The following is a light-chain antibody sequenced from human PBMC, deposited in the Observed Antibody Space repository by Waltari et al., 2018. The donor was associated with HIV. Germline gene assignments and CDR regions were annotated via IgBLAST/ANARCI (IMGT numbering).Light chain of an antibody. V-gene: IGKV2-30*01. CDR3: MQGTHWPWT. J-gene: IGKJ1*01. CDR1: ERLGSRDENNF. CDR2: KVS. Sequence: DVVMTQSPLSLPVTLGQPASISCRSRERLGSRDENNFLNWFQRRQGQGPRHLIYKVSNRDSVVPDRFRGSGSGTDVTLKISRVEAEDVGLYYCMQGTHWPWTFGQVTKVEIK.